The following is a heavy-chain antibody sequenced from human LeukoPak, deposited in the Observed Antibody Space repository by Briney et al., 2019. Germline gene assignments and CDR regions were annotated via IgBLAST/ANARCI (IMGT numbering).Heavy chain of an antibody. CDR2: IYSGGST. CDR1: GFTFSSYN. Sequence: GSLRLSCAASGFTFSSYNMSWVRQAPGKVLEWVSVIYSGGSTYYADSVKGRFTISRDNSKNTLYLQMNSLRAEDTAVYYCARAPLYESSGYYGRPAFDTWGQGTMVTVSS. CDR3: ARAPLYESSGYYGRPAFDT. D-gene: IGHD3-22*01. J-gene: IGHJ3*02. V-gene: IGHV3-66*01.